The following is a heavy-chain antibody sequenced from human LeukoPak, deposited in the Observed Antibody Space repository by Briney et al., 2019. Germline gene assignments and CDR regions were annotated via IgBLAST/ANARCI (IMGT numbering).Heavy chain of an antibody. CDR1: GFTFRNYD. CDR2: IGTGGDT. V-gene: IGHV3-13*01. CDR3: ARAARFYGSTGAHAFDI. J-gene: IGHJ3*02. D-gene: IGHD2-8*02. Sequence: GGSLRLSCSASGFTFRNYDMHWVRQATGKGLEWVSGIGTGGDTHYPGSVKGRFTISRENAKNSLYLQMNSLRAGDTAVYYCARAARFYGSTGAHAFDIWGQGTMVTV.